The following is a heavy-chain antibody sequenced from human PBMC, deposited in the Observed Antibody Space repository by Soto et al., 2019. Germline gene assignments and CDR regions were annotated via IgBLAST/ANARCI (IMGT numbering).Heavy chain of an antibody. Sequence: ASVKVSCKVSGYRFTSYGISWVRQAPGQGLEWMGWISAYNGNTNYAQKLQGRVTMTTDTSTSTAYMELRSLRSDDTAAYYCARVGSPDYYGSGSPNDASDIWGQGTMVTVSS. D-gene: IGHD3-10*01. CDR2: ISAYNGNT. CDR1: GYRFTSYG. J-gene: IGHJ3*02. CDR3: ARVGSPDYYGSGSPNDASDI. V-gene: IGHV1-18*01.